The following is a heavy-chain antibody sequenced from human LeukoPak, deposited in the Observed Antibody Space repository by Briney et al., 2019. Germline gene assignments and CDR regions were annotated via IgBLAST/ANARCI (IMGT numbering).Heavy chain of an antibody. D-gene: IGHD3-10*01. CDR2: ISGDGSST. CDR1: GFTFDDFA. Sequence: GGSLGLSCAASGFTFDDFAMHWVRQAPGKGLEWVSLISGDGSSTYYADSLKGRFTISRDNSKNSLYLQMSSLRTEDTALYYCAKDMGYYYGSGKPADWGQGTLVTVSS. CDR3: AKDMGYYYGSGKPAD. J-gene: IGHJ1*01. V-gene: IGHV3-43*02.